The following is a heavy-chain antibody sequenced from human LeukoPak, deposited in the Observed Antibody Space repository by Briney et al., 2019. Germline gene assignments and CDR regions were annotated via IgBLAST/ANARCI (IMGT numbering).Heavy chain of an antibody. D-gene: IGHD3-22*01. CDR2: ISGTSNTI. CDR3: ARDPPSTYYESSGYPDY. J-gene: IGHJ4*02. V-gene: IGHV3-48*01. CDR1: GFTFSTYT. Sequence: GGSLRLSCAASGFTFSTYTMNWVRQAPGKGLEWLSSISGTSNTIYYADSVKGRFTVSRDNVKSSLYLQMNSLRADDTAVYYCARDPPSTYYESSGYPDYWGQGTLLTVSS.